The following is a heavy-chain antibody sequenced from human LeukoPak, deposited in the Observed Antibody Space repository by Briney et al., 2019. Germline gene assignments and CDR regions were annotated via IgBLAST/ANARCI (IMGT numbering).Heavy chain of an antibody. J-gene: IGHJ3*02. D-gene: IGHD2/OR15-2a*01. CDR3: AREIGRPHLGDAFDI. CDR1: GGSISSYY. CDR2: IYYSGST. V-gene: IGHV4-59*01. Sequence: SETLSLTCTVSGGSISSYYWSWIRQPPGKGLEWIGYIYYSGSTNYNPSLKRRVTISIDTSKNQFSLMLSSVTAADTAVYYCAREIGRPHLGDAFDIWGQGTMVTVSS.